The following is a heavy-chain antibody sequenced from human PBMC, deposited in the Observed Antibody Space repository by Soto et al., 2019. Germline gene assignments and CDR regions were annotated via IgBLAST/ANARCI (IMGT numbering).Heavy chain of an antibody. Sequence: SETLSLTCAVYGGSFSGYYWSWIRQPPGKGLEWIGEINHSGSTNYNPSLKSRVTISVDTSKNQFSLKLSSVTAADTAVYYCARGLSMITFRRSYPSWFDPWGQGTLVTVS. CDR1: GGSFSGYY. D-gene: IGHD3-16*01. CDR2: INHSGST. CDR3: ARGLSMITFRRSYPSWFDP. V-gene: IGHV4-34*01. J-gene: IGHJ5*02.